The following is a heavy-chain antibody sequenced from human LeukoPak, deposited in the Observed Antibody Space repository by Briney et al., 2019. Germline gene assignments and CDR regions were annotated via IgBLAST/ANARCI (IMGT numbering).Heavy chain of an antibody. V-gene: IGHV3-48*01. CDR3: ARDGIAVAGTYEYFQH. Sequence: GGSLRLSCAASGFTFSSYSMNWVRQAPGKGLEWVSYISSSSSTIYYADSVKGRFTISRDNAKNSLYLQMNSLRAEDTAVYYCARDGIAVAGTYEYFQHWGQGTLVTVSS. D-gene: IGHD6-19*01. CDR2: ISSSSSTI. J-gene: IGHJ1*01. CDR1: GFTFSSYS.